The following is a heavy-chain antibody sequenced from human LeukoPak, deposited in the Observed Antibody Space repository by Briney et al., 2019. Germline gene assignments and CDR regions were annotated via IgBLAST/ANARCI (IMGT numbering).Heavy chain of an antibody. CDR2: ISYDGSNK. Sequence: GRSLRLSCAASGFTFSSYAMRWVRQAPGKGLEWVAVISYDGSNKYYADSVKGRFTISRDNSKNTLYLQTNSLRAEDTAVYSCARDKIGYCSGGSCYSLPPDYGMDVWGQGTTVTVSS. D-gene: IGHD2-15*01. CDR3: ARDKIGYCSGGSCYSLPPDYGMDV. CDR1: GFTFSSYA. V-gene: IGHV3-30*04. J-gene: IGHJ6*02.